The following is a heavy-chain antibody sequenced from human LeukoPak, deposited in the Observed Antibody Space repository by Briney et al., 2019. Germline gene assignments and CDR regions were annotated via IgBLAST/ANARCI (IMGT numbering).Heavy chain of an antibody. CDR3: ARDGNPITMVRGVIATHY. D-gene: IGHD3-10*01. V-gene: IGHV4-38-2*02. J-gene: IGHJ4*02. Sequence: SETLSLTCTVSGYSLSSGYYWGWIRQPPGKGLEWIGRIYHSGSTYYNPSLKSRVTISVDTSKNQFSLKLSSVTAADTAVYYCARDGNPITMVRGVIATHYWGQGTLVTVSS. CDR2: IYHSGST. CDR1: GYSLSSGYY.